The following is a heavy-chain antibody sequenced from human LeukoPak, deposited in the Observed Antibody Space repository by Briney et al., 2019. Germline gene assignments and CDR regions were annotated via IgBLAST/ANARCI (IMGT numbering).Heavy chain of an antibody. CDR1: GGSISGYY. CDR2: VYTSRST. Sequence: SETLSLTCSVSGGSISGYYWTWIRQPAGKGLEWIGRVYTSRSTHYNPSLKTRLTMSVDTSKNQFSLKLSSVTAADTAVYYCARVITGTTTAFEIWGQGTMVTVSS. J-gene: IGHJ3*02. D-gene: IGHD1-7*01. CDR3: ARVITGTTTAFEI. V-gene: IGHV4-4*07.